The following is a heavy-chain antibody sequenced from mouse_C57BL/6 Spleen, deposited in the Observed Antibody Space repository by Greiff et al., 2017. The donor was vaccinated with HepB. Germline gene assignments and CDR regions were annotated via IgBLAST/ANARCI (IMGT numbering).Heavy chain of an antibody. CDR3: SRDETRSWFAY. J-gene: IGHJ3*01. V-gene: IGHV5-17*01. CDR1: GFTFNNYG. CDR2: ISGGSSTI. Sequence: DVMLVESGGGLVKPGGSLKLSCAASGFTFNNYGMHWVRQAPEKGLEWVAYISGGSSTIYYADTMKGRFTISRDNAKNTLFLQVTSLRSEDTAMYYCSRDETRSWFAYWGQGTLVTVSA.